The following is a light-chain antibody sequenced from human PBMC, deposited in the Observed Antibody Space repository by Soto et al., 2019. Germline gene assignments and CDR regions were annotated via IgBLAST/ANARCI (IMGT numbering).Light chain of an antibody. J-gene: IGLJ2*01. Sequence: QYALTQPASVSGSPGQSITISCTGTSSDVGNYNLVSWYQQHPGKAPKLMIYEGSKRPSGVSNRFSGSKSGNTASLTISGLQAEDEADYYCSSYVGSSTLLFGGGTKVTVL. V-gene: IGLV2-23*01. CDR1: SSDVGNYNL. CDR2: EGS. CDR3: SSYVGSSTLL.